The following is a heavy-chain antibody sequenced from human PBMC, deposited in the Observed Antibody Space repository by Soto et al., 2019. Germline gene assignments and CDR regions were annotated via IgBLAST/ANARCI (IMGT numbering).Heavy chain of an antibody. CDR2: ISGSGGST. V-gene: IGHV3-23*01. D-gene: IGHD3-16*02. CDR3: AKDFLPYKRGSYRFDY. J-gene: IGHJ4*02. CDR1: GFTFSSYA. Sequence: PGGSLRLSCAASGFTFSSYAMSWVRQAPGKGLEWVSAISGSGGSTYYADSVKGRFTISRDNSKNTLYLQMNSLRAEDTAVYYCAKDFLPYKRGSYRFDYWGQGTLVTVSS.